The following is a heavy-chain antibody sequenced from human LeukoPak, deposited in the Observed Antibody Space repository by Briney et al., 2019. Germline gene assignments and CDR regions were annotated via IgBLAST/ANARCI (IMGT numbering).Heavy chain of an antibody. J-gene: IGHJ3*02. CDR2: IRWNSGSI. V-gene: IGHV3-9*02. D-gene: IGHD3-22*01. CDR1: GFTASSNY. CDR3: AKAITMIVVGANDAFDI. Sequence: PGGSLRLSCAASGFTASSNYMSWVRHAPGKGLEWVSGIRWNSGSIGYADSVKGRFTISRDNAKNSLYLQMNSLRAEDTALYYCAKAITMIVVGANDAFDIWGQGTMVTVSS.